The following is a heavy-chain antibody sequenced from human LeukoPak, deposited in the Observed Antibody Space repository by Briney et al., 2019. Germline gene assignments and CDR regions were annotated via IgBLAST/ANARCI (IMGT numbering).Heavy chain of an antibody. J-gene: IGHJ6*03. CDR1: GFTFSSYW. Sequence: HPGGSLRLSCAASGFTFSSYWMHWVRQAPGKGLVWVSRINSDGSSTSYADSVKGRFTISRGNAKNTLYLQMNSLRAEDTAVYYCARGLGGSGWYLYYYYYMDVWGKGTTVTISS. D-gene: IGHD6-19*01. V-gene: IGHV3-74*01. CDR3: ARGLGGSGWYLYYYYYMDV. CDR2: INSDGSST.